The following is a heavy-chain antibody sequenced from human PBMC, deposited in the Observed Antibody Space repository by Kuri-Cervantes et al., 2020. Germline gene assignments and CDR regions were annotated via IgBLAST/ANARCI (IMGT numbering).Heavy chain of an antibody. V-gene: IGHV1-69*05. CDR2: IIPIFGTA. CDR3: ATAAAGGLNYYYYYMDV. CDR1: GGTFSSYA. J-gene: IGHJ6*03. D-gene: IGHD6-13*01. Sequence: SVKVSCKASGGTFSSYAISWVRQAPGQGLEWMGGIIPIFGTANYARKLQGRVTMTTDTSTSTAYMELRSLRSDDTAVYYCATAAAGGLNYYYYYMDVWGKGTTVTVSS.